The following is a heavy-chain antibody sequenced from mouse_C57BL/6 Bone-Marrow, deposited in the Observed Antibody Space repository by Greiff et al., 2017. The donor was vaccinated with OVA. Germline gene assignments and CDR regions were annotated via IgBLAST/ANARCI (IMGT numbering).Heavy chain of an antibody. CDR3: ARGYYDPFAY. Sequence: QVQLQQPVAELVKPGASVKLSCKASGYTFTRYWMHWVKQRPGLGLEWIGRIDPNSGGTKYNEKFKSKATLTVDKPSSTAYMQLSSLTSEDSAVYDCARGYYDPFAYWGQGTLVTVSA. CDR2: IDPNSGGT. CDR1: GYTFTRYW. J-gene: IGHJ3*01. D-gene: IGHD2-4*01. V-gene: IGHV1-72*01.